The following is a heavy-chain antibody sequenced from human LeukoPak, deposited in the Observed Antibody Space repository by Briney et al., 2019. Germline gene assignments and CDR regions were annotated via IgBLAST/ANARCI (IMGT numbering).Heavy chain of an antibody. V-gene: IGHV1-2*02. CDR3: ATITRYHSDGYSSRGYNDY. J-gene: IGHJ4*02. CDR1: GYTFTSYN. CDR2: INPNSGGT. Sequence: ASVKVSCKASGYTFTSYNMHWVRQAPGQGLEWMGWINPNSGGTNYAQKFQGRVTMTRDTSTTTAYMELSSLTSDDTAVYYCATITRYHSDGYSSRGYNDYWGQGTLVTVSS. D-gene: IGHD5-24*01.